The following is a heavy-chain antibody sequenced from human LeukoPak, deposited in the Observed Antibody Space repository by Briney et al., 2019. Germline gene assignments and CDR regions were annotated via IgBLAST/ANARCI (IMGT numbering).Heavy chain of an antibody. CDR1: GGCFSGYY. CDR3: ARGLDADWFDP. J-gene: IGHJ5*02. D-gene: IGHD2-2*01. V-gene: IGHV4-34*01. Sequence: SETLPLTCAVYGGCFSGYYWSWIRQPPGKGLEGMGEINHSGSTNYNPSLKSRVTVSVDTSKDQFSLKLSSVTAADTALYYCARGLDADWFDPWGQGTLVTVSS. CDR2: INHSGST.